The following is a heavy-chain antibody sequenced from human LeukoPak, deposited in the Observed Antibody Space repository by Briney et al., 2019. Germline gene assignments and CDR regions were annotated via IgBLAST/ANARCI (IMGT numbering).Heavy chain of an antibody. CDR1: GYTFTSYG. D-gene: IGHD6-19*01. V-gene: IGHV1-18*01. CDR2: ISAYNGNT. CDR3: ARDAGIAVAGTIKDY. Sequence: GASVKVSCKASGYTFTSYGISWVRQAPGQGLEWMGWISAYNGNTNYAQKLQGRVTMTTDTSTSTAYMELRSLRSDDTAVYYCARDAGIAVAGTIKDYWGQGTLVTVSS. J-gene: IGHJ4*02.